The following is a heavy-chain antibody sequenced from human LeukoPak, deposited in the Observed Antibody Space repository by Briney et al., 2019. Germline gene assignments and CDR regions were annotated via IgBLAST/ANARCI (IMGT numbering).Heavy chain of an antibody. CDR1: GFTFSSYA. CDR3: AKKVGLVSAPLYYFDL. D-gene: IGHD6-6*01. V-gene: IGHV3-23*01. J-gene: IGHJ4*02. Sequence: GGSLRLSCAASGFTFSSYAMRWVRQAPGKGLEWVSATIGAGGSRDDAYSVRGRFPSSRDNSKNTLYLKMNSLRAEDTAIYYCAKKVGLVSAPLYYFDLWGQGTLVTVSS. CDR2: TIGAGGSR.